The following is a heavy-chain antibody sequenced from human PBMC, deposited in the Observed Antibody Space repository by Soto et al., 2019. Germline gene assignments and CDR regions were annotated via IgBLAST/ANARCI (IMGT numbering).Heavy chain of an antibody. Sequence: QVQLQEAGPGLVRPSETLSLTCTVSGDSISSGDYYWSWIRQSPGKGLEWIGYIYYTGTTYYNPCLESRVTISIDTSKNDFSLKMTSVTAADTAVYYCARVLGTGGLWFDPWGQGTLVNVSS. CDR1: GDSISSGDYY. CDR3: ARVLGTGGLWFDP. D-gene: IGHD3-16*01. V-gene: IGHV4-30-4*08. J-gene: IGHJ5*02. CDR2: IYYTGTT.